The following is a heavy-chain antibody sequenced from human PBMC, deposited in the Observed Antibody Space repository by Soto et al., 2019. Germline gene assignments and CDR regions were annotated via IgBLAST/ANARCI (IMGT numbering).Heavy chain of an antibody. CDR2: IWYDGSNK. Sequence: QVQLVESGGGVVQPGRSLRLSCAASGFTFSSYGMHWVRQAPGKGLEWVAGIWYDGSNKYYADSVKGRITISRDNSKNKLSLQMNSLRAEDTAVSYCARAHPPPILSPRWSDFDYWGQGTLVTVSS. CDR1: GFTFSSYG. D-gene: IGHD2-21*01. V-gene: IGHV3-33*01. CDR3: ARAHPPPILSPRWSDFDY. J-gene: IGHJ4*02.